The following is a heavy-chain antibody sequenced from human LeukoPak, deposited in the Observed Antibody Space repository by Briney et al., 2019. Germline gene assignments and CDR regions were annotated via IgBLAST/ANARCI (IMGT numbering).Heavy chain of an antibody. V-gene: IGHV3-23*01. CDR1: GFTFSSYA. J-gene: IGHJ6*03. Sequence: PGGSLRLSCAASGFTFSSYAMSWVRQAPGKGLEWVSAISGSGGSTYYADSVKGRFTISRDNSKNTLYLQMNSLRAEDTAVYYCARTIVVVPAATSYYMDVWGKGATVTVSS. CDR3: ARTIVVVPAATSYYMDV. CDR2: ISGSGGST. D-gene: IGHD2-2*01.